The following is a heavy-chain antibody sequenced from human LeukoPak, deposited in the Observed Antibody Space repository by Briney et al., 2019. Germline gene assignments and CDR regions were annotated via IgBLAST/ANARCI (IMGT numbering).Heavy chain of an antibody. CDR3: ANRLLRSGTGAFDI. D-gene: IGHD1-1*01. CDR1: GDSISRGYY. V-gene: IGHV4-38-2*02. J-gene: IGHJ3*02. CDR2: VSHGGAAHDSMAT. Sequence: ASETLSLTCSVSGDSISRGYYCGWIRQPPGKGLEWIGSVSHGGAAHDSMATFYNPSLKSRVTMSVDTSMNQFSLRLTSVTAADTALYFCANRLLRSGTGAFDIWGLGTVVVVSS.